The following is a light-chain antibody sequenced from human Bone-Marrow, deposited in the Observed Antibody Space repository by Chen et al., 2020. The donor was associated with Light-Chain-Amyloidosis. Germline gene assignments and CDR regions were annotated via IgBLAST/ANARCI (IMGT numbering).Light chain of an antibody. CDR2: DDS. J-gene: IGLJ3*02. Sequence: SYVLTQPSSVSVAPGQTATIACGGNNIGSTSVHWYLQTPGQAPLLVVYDDSDRPSGIPERLSGANSGNTAALTISRVEDGDEADYYCQVWDRSSDRPVFGGGTKLTVL. CDR1: NIGSTS. CDR3: QVWDRSSDRPV. V-gene: IGLV3-21*02.